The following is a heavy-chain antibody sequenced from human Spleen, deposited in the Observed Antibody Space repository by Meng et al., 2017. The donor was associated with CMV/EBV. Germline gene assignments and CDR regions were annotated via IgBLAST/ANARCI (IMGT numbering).Heavy chain of an antibody. D-gene: IGHD6-6*01. Sequence: GESLKISCAASRFTFSNYWMTWVRQAPGKGLEWVANIKEDGSEKHYVDSVKGRFTISRDNAKNSLYLQMNSLRAEDMAVYYCATQNAEYSSSSPYWGQGTLVTVSS. CDR2: IKEDGSEK. CDR3: ATQNAEYSSSSPY. J-gene: IGHJ4*02. V-gene: IGHV3-7*01. CDR1: RFTFSNYW.